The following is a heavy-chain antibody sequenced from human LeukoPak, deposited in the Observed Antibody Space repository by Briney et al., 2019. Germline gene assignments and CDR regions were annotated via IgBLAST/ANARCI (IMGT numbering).Heavy chain of an antibody. CDR2: NIPIFGTA. CDR1: GGTFSSYA. J-gene: IGHJ4*02. CDR3: ARSTSTKGIVVVPAVPYYFDY. Sequence: ASVKVSCKASGGTFSSYAISWVRQAPGQGLEWMGGNIPIFGTANYAQKFQGRVTITADESTSTAYMELSSLRSEDTAVYYCARSTSTKGIVVVPAVPYYFDYWGQGTLVTVSS. D-gene: IGHD2-2*01. V-gene: IGHV1-69*13.